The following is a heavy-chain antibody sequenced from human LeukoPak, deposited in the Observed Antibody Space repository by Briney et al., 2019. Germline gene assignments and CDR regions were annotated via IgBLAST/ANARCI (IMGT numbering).Heavy chain of an antibody. Sequence: PSETLSLTCAVYGGTFSGYYWSWVRQPPGKGLEWIGEINHSGSPNYNPFLKSRVTISVDTSKNQFSLKLNSVTAADTAVYYCARGSRGLLWFGELLSFDYWGQGTLVTVSS. CDR3: ARGSRGLLWFGELLSFDY. V-gene: IGHV4-34*01. J-gene: IGHJ4*02. CDR1: GGTFSGYY. CDR2: INHSGSP. D-gene: IGHD3-10*01.